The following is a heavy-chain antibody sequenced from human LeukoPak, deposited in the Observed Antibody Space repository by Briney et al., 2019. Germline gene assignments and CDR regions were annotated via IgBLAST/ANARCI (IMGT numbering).Heavy chain of an antibody. J-gene: IGHJ6*03. CDR1: GGSFSGYY. Sequence: PSETLSLTCAVYGGSFSGYYWSWIRQPPGKGLEWIGEINHSGSTNYNPSLKSRVTISVDTSKNQFSLKLSSVTAADTAVYYCAKGSGYEAQYYYYYMDVWGKGTTVTISS. D-gene: IGHD5-12*01. CDR3: AKGSGYEAQYYYYYMDV. V-gene: IGHV4-34*01. CDR2: INHSGST.